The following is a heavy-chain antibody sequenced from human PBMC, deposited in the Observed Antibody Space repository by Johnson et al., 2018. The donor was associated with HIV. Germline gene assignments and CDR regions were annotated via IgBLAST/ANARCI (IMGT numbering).Heavy chain of an antibody. CDR1: GFTFSYYA. V-gene: IGHV3-23*04. Sequence: EKLVESGGGLVQPGGSLRLSCAASGFTFSYYAMSWARQAPGKGLEWVSAISGSGGSTYYADSVKGRFTISRDNSKNTLYVQMNSLRAEDTAVYYCAKGISSLDAFDIWGQGTLVTVSS. CDR3: AKGISSLDAFDI. J-gene: IGHJ3*02. D-gene: IGHD2-21*01. CDR2: ISGSGGST.